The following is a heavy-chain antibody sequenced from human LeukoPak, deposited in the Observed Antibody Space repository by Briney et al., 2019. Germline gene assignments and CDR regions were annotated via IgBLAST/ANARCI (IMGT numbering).Heavy chain of an antibody. CDR2: ISEGGGST. CDR1: GFTVSSYP. V-gene: IGHV3-23*01. J-gene: IGHJ3*02. CDR3: ARYYYASRRQNAFHI. D-gene: IGHD3-10*01. Sequence: GGSLRLSCAASGFTVSSYPMAWVRQAPGQGLEWVSTISEGGGSTYYADSGKGRLTISRDTSKNTVYLQMNSLRADDTAVYHCARYYYASRRQNAFHIWGQGTRVTV.